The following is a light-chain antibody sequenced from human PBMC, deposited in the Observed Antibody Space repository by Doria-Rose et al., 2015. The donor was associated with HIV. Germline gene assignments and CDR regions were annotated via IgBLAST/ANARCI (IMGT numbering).Light chain of an antibody. CDR2: DGS. Sequence: TQSPGTLSLFPGERATLSCRASQSFSSTYLAWYQQKPGQAPSLLIYDGSTRATGIPDRFSASGSGTDFTLTINSLEPEDFALYYCHQYGTSWTFGQGTKVEI. CDR3: HQYGTSWT. J-gene: IGKJ1*01. V-gene: IGKV3-20*01. CDR1: QSFSSTY.